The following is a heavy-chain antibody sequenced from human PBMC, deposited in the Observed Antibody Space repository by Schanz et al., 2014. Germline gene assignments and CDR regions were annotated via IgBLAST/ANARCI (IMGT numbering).Heavy chain of an antibody. CDR1: GYTFISYG. J-gene: IGHJ3*02. V-gene: IGHV1-18*01. CDR2: INAANGNT. CDR3: TRGGYSYALSAFDI. Sequence: QVQLVQSGAEVKKPGASVKVSCKASGYTFISYGISWVRQAPGQRLEWMGWINAANGNTRYSQKFQGRVTMTTDTSTGTAYMELRSLRSDDTALYYCTRGGYSYALSAFDIWGQGTMVTVAS. D-gene: IGHD5-18*01.